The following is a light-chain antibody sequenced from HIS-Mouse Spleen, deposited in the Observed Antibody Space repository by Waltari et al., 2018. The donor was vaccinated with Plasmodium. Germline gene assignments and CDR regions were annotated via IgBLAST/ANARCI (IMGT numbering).Light chain of an antibody. J-gene: IGKJ1*01. V-gene: IGKV1-5*03. CDR1: QSISSM. CDR2: KAS. CDR3: QQYNSYSWT. Sequence: DIQMTQSPSTLSASVGDRVTITCRASQSISSMLAWYQQKPGKAPKLLIYKASSLESRVPSRFSGSGSGTEFTLTIISLQPDDFAAYYCQQYNSYSWTFGQGTKVEIK.